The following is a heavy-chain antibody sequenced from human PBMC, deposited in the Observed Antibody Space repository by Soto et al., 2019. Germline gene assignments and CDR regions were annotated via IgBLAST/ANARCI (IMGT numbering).Heavy chain of an antibody. Sequence: GGSLRLSCAASGFTFSTYAMSWVRQAPGKGLEWVSTISGSGHRTYYADSVKGRFTISRDNSKNTLYLQMSSLRAEDTAVYYCARGFAGYGMDVWGQGTTVTVSS. CDR1: GFTFSTYA. V-gene: IGHV3-23*01. CDR3: ARGFAGYGMDV. J-gene: IGHJ6*02. D-gene: IGHD3-10*01. CDR2: ISGSGHRT.